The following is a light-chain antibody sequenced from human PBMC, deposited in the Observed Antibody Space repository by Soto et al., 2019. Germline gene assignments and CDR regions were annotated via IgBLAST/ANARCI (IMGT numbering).Light chain of an antibody. J-gene: IGKJ1*01. Sequence: EIVLTQSPATLSLSPGERATLSSCASQSVSNYFVWYQQKPGQAPRLLIYAVSSRATGIPDRFSGSGSGTDFTLTISGLQSEDFAVYYCQQYNNWPQTFGQGTKVDTK. CDR1: QSVSNY. CDR2: AVS. V-gene: IGKV3-11*01. CDR3: QQYNNWPQT.